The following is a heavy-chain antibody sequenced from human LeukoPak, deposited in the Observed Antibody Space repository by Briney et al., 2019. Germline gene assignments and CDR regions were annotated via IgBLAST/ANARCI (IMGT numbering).Heavy chain of an antibody. J-gene: IGHJ6*03. CDR1: GYSFISYW. V-gene: IGHV5-51*01. CDR2: IYPGDSDT. CDR3: ARHPGSSYSYYYMDV. Sequence: GESLKISCKGSGYSFISYWIGWVRQMPGKGLEWMGIIYPGDSDTRYSPSFQGQVTISADKSINTAYLQWSSLKASDTAMYYCARHPGSSYSYYYMDVWGKGTTVTVSS.